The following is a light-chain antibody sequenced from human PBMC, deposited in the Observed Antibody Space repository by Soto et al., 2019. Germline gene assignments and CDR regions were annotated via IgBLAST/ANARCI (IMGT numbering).Light chain of an antibody. J-gene: IGLJ1*01. CDR2: DVS. CDR3: CPYAGTHSSFV. CDR1: SSDVGGYNY. Sequence: QSVLTQPRSVSGSPGQSVTISCTGTSSDVGGYNYVSWYQQHPGKAPKVMIYDVSKRPSGVPDRFSGSKSGNTASLTISGLQAEDVADYYCCPYAGTHSSFVFGSGINFTVL. V-gene: IGLV2-11*01.